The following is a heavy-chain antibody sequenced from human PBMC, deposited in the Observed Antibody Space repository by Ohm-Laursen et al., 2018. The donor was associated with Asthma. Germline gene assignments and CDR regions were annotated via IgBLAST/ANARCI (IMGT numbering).Heavy chain of an antibody. J-gene: IGHJ6*02. CDR3: ARDHILDEVGATRHYYYGMDV. CDR1: GFPFSAYT. V-gene: IGHV3-21*01. CDR2: ISGSSRYI. Sequence: SLRLSCTASGFPFSAYTMTWVRQAPGKGLEWVSSISGSSRYIYYTDSVKDRFTISRDNAKRSLYLQMNSLRAEDTAVYYCARDHILDEVGATRHYYYGMDVWGQGTTVTVSS. D-gene: IGHD1-26*01.